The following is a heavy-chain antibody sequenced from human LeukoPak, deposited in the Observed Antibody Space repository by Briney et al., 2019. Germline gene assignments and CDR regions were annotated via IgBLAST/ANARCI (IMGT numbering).Heavy chain of an antibody. Sequence: PGGSLRLSCAASGFTFSGYAMSWVRQAPGKGLEWDSAISGSGGSTYYADSVKGRFTISRDNSKNTLYLQMNSLRAEDTAVYYCAKDFPSWYYDFWSGYYLDPWGQGTLVTVSS. CDR1: GFTFSGYA. D-gene: IGHD3-3*01. V-gene: IGHV3-23*01. J-gene: IGHJ5*02. CDR3: AKDFPSWYYDFWSGYYLDP. CDR2: ISGSGGST.